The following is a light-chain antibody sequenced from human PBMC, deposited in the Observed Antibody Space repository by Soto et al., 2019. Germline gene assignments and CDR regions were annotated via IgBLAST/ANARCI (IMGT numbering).Light chain of an antibody. CDR3: QQSYCNPPWK. CDR2: ASS. Sequence: DIQMTQSPSSLSASVGDRVTVRCRASQTIDSYLNWYQQKPGKAPKLLISASSTLHSGVPARFSGSGSATDFTLTISSLQPEDFATSYCQQSYCNPPWKVGQGTKVDIK. J-gene: IGKJ1*01. V-gene: IGKV1-39*01. CDR1: QTIDSY.